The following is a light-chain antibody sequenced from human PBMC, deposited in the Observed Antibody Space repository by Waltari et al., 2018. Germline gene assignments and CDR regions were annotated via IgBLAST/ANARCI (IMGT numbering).Light chain of an antibody. V-gene: IGLV1-44*01. CDR1: SSNIGRNT. CDR3: AAWDDSLNGNV. J-gene: IGLJ6*01. Sequence: QSVLTQPPSASGPPGQRVPISCSGSSSNIGRNTVTWYQQLPGTAPKLLIYSNNQRPSGVPDRFSGSKSGTSASLAISGLQSEDEADYYCAAWDDSLNGNVFGSGTKVTVL. CDR2: SNN.